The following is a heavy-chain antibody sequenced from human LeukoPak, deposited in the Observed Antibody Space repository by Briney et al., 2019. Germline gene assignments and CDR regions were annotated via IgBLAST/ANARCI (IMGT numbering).Heavy chain of an antibody. Sequence: PSETLSLTCAVYGGSFSGYYWSWIRQPPGKGLEWIGEINHSGSTNYNQSLKSRVNISVDTSKHQFSLKLSSVTAADTAVYYCARVLEGILDYWGQGTLVPVSS. CDR3: ARVLEGILDY. V-gene: IGHV4-34*01. J-gene: IGHJ4*02. CDR1: GGSFSGYY. CDR2: INHSGST. D-gene: IGHD6-13*01.